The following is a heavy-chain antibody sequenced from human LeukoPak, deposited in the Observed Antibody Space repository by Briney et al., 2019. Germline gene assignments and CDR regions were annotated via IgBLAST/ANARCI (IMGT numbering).Heavy chain of an antibody. CDR3: ARWLGAIAWPYYFDY. D-gene: IGHD3-16*02. V-gene: IGHV3-21*01. CDR1: EFTLSSYS. CDR2: ISSSSEFI. J-gene: IGHJ4*02. Sequence: GGSLRLSCAASEFTLSSYSMNWVRQAPGKGLEWVSSISSSSEFIYYADSVKARFTISRDNARNSLYLQMNSLRAEDTAVYYCARWLGAIAWPYYFDYWGQGTLVTVSS.